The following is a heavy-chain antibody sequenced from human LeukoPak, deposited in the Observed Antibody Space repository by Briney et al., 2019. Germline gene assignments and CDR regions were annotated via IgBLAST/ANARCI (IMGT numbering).Heavy chain of an antibody. D-gene: IGHD2-21*02. Sequence: GGYLRLSCAASGFTFTSYVMSWVRQAPGRGLEWVASVGGGGDYTYYSDSVKGRFTISRDNSENTVYLQMKSLRAEDTAVYYCVRRTASDFWGQGALVPVLS. V-gene: IGHV3-23*01. CDR3: VRRTASDF. CDR2: VGGGGDYT. J-gene: IGHJ4*02. CDR1: GFTFTSYV.